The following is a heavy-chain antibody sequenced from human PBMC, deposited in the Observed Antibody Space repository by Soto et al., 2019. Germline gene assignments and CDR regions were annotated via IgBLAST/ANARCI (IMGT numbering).Heavy chain of an antibody. CDR1: GFTFSSYG. CDR3: ARDPDYYDSSGQYDY. V-gene: IGHV3-33*01. CDR2: IWYDGSNK. D-gene: IGHD3-22*01. Sequence: QVQLVESGGGVVQPGMSLRLSCAASGFTFSSYGMHWVRQAPGKGLERVAVIWYDGSNKYYADSVKGRFTISRDNSKNTLYLQMNSLRAEDTAVYYCARDPDYYDSSGQYDYWGQGTLVTVSS. J-gene: IGHJ4*02.